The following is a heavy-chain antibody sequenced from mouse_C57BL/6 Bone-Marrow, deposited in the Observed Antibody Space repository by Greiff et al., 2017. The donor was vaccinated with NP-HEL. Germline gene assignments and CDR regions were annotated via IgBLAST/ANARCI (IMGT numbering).Heavy chain of an antibody. CDR1: GYTFTSYW. J-gene: IGHJ3*01. CDR3: ARSRDSSGPFAY. CDR2: IDPSDSYT. V-gene: IGHV1-69*01. Sequence: QVQLQQPGAELVMPGASVKLSCKASGYTFTSYWMHWVKQRPGQGPEWIGEIDPSDSYTNYKQKFKGKSTLTVDKSSSTAYMQLSSLTSEDSAVYYCARSRDSSGPFAYWGQGTLVTVSA. D-gene: IGHD3-2*02.